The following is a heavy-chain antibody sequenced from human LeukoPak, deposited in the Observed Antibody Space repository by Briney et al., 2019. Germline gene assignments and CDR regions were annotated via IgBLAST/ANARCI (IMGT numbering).Heavy chain of an antibody. CDR1: GGSVSSGSNY. Sequence: SETLSLTCTVSGGSVSSGSNYWSWIRQPPGKGLEWIGYIYYSGSTNYNPSLKSRFTISVDTSKNQFSLKLSSVTAADTAVYYCAREPYCSGGSCYSAPFDYWGQGTLVTVSS. J-gene: IGHJ4*02. D-gene: IGHD2-15*01. CDR3: AREPYCSGGSCYSAPFDY. CDR2: IYYSGST. V-gene: IGHV4-61*01.